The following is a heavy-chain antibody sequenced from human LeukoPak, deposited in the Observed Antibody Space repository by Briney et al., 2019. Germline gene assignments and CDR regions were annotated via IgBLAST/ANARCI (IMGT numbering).Heavy chain of an antibody. CDR2: IIPIFGTA. J-gene: IGHJ4*02. Sequence: SVKVSCKASGGTFSSYAISWVRQAPGQGLEWVGRIIPIFGTANYAQKFQGRVTITTDESTSTAYMELSSLRSEDTVVYYCASAPVNYYDSSGYYSYFDYWGQGTLVTVSS. V-gene: IGHV1-69*05. CDR1: GGTFSSYA. CDR3: ASAPVNYYDSSGYYSYFDY. D-gene: IGHD3-22*01.